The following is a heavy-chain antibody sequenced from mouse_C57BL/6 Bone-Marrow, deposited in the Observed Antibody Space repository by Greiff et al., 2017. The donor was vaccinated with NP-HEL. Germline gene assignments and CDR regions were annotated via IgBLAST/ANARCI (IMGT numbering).Heavy chain of an antibody. D-gene: IGHD2-2*01. Sequence: VQLQQSGAELVKPGASVKLSCKASGYTFTSYWMHWVKQRPGQGLEWIGMIHPNCGSTNYNEKFKSKATLTVDKSSSTAYMQLSSLTSEDSEVYYCARGLLWLRRRDYYAMDYWGQGTSVTVSS. CDR2: IHPNCGST. J-gene: IGHJ4*01. CDR3: ARGLLWLRRRDYYAMDY. V-gene: IGHV1-64*01. CDR1: GYTFTSYW.